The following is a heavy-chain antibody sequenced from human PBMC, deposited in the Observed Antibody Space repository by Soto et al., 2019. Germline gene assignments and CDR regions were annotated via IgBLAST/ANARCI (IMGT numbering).Heavy chain of an antibody. J-gene: IGHJ5*02. Sequence: SVKISCRASGGTFSSYAISWVRQAPGQGLEWMGGIIPIFGTANYAQKLQGRVTITADESTSTAYMELSSLRSEDTAVYYCARGRRDTDYYDSSGYYYGNWFDPWGQGTLVTVSS. D-gene: IGHD3-22*01. V-gene: IGHV1-69*13. CDR3: ARGRRDTDYYDSSGYYYGNWFDP. CDR1: GGTFSSYA. CDR2: IIPIFGTA.